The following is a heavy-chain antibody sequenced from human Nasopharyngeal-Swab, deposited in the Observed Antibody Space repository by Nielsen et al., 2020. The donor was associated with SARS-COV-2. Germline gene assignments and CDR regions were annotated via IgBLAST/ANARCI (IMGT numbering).Heavy chain of an antibody. CDR3: ARALHIYYYDSSGYFGGAFDI. J-gene: IGHJ3*02. V-gene: IGHV3-48*01. CDR2: ISSSSSTI. D-gene: IGHD3-22*01. Sequence: VRQAPGKGLEWVSYISSSSSTIYYADSVKGRFTISRDNAKNSLYLQMNSLRAEDTAVYYCARALHIYYYDSSGYFGGAFDIWGQGTMVTVSS.